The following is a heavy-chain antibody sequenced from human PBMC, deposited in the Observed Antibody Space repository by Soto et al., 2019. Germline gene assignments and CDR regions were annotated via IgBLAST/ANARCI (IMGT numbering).Heavy chain of an antibody. Sequence: GESLKISCKGSGYSFTSYWISWVRQMPGKGLEWMGRIDPSDSYTNYSPSFQGHVTISADKSSSTASLQWSSLKASDTAMYYCARLSIVVPAAIGGMDVWGQGTTVTVSS. J-gene: IGHJ6*02. CDR2: IDPSDSYT. D-gene: IGHD2-2*02. CDR3: ARLSIVVPAAIGGMDV. V-gene: IGHV5-10-1*01. CDR1: GYSFTSYW.